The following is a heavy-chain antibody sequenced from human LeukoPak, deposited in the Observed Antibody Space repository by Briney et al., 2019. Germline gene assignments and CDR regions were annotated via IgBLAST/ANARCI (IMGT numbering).Heavy chain of an antibody. Sequence: GGSLRLSCAASGFSFSSHAMHWVRQAPGKGLEWVTVISYDGSNKYYADSAKGRFTISRDNAKNTLYLQMNSLRVEDTAVYYCARGRPHGNDYWGQGTLVTVSS. CDR3: ARGRPHGNDY. CDR1: GFSFSSHA. CDR2: ISYDGSNK. J-gene: IGHJ4*02. D-gene: IGHD4-23*01. V-gene: IGHV3-30-3*01.